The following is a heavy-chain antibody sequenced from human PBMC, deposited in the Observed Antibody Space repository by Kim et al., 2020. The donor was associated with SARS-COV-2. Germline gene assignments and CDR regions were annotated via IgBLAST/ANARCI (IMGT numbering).Heavy chain of an antibody. V-gene: IGHV3-21*01. CDR3: SRGPPNTPQFGMDV. CDR1: GFIFSAYS. Sequence: GGSLRLSCAASGFIFSAYSMNWVRQAPGRGLEWVSVISGDGRKIYYADSVKGRFTVSRDNARNSVFLQMNSLRVEDTAIYYCSRGPPNTPQFGMDVWGQGTTVTVSS. D-gene: IGHD2-15*01. CDR2: ISGDGRKI. J-gene: IGHJ6*02.